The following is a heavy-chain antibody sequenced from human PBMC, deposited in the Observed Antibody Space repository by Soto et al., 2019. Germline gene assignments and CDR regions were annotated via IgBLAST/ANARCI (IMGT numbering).Heavy chain of an antibody. CDR1: GDSISRGAYF. Sequence: QVQLQESGPGLVKPSQTLSLTCTVSGDSISRGAYFWSWIRQHPVKGLEWIGYIYYSGTTYYNPSLKSRVTISVDTSKSHFSLRLSSVTAADTAVYYWARTSRGGAGKFDPWGQGTLVTVSS. CDR2: IYYSGTT. J-gene: IGHJ5*02. V-gene: IGHV4-31*03. D-gene: IGHD3-10*01. CDR3: ARTSRGGAGKFDP.